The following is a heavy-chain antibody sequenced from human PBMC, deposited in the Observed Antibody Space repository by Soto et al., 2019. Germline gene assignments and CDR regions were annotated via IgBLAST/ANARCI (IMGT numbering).Heavy chain of an antibody. CDR3: ARGLEWLLPHDAFDI. CDR1: VYTCTSYY. V-gene: IGHV1-46*01. D-gene: IGHD3-22*01. Sequence: SCAASVYTCTSYYMHWFRQAPGQGLEWMGIINPSGGSTSYAQKFQGRVTMTRDTSTSTVYMELSSLRSEDTAVYYCARGLEWLLPHDAFDIWGQGTMVTVSS. CDR2: INPSGGST. J-gene: IGHJ3*02.